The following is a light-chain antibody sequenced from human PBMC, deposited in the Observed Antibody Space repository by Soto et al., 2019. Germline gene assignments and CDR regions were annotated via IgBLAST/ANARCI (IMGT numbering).Light chain of an antibody. J-gene: IGKJ1*01. V-gene: IGKV1-5*03. Sequence: DIQMTQSPSTLSASVGDRVTITCRASQDINKWLAWYQQKPGTAPKLLISKASILESGVPSRFSGSGSGTDYTLTISSLQPDDFATYYCQQYNGYSTWTFGQGTKVDIK. CDR3: QQYNGYSTWT. CDR2: KAS. CDR1: QDINKW.